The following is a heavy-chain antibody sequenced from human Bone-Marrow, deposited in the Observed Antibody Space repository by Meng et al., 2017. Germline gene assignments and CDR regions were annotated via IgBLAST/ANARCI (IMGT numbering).Heavy chain of an antibody. D-gene: IGHD2-8*02. Sequence: ASVKVSCKASGYTFTGYYMHWVRQAPGQGLEWMGRINPNSGGTNYAQKFQGRVTMTRDTSTTTVYMEMSSLTYDDTAVHYCAVLEGGWGQGTPVTVSS. V-gene: IGHV1-2*06. CDR1: GYTFTGYY. J-gene: IGHJ4*02. CDR3: AVLEGG. CDR2: INPNSGGT.